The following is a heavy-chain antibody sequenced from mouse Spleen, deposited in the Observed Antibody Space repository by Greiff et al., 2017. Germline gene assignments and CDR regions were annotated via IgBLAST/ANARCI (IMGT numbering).Heavy chain of an antibody. J-gene: IGHJ1*01. V-gene: IGHV5-9-3*01. CDR3: ARHGVRRWYFDV. Sequence: DVKLVESGGGLVKPGGSLKLSCAASGFTFSSYAMSWVRQTPEKRLEWVATISSGGSYTYYPDSVKGRVTISRDNAKNTLYLQMSSLRSEDTAMYYCARHGVRRWYFDVWGAGTTVTVSS. CDR2: ISSGGSYT. CDR1: GFTFSSYA.